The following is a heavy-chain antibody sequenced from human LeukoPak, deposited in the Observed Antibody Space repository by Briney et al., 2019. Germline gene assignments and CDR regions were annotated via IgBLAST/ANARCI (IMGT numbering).Heavy chain of an antibody. J-gene: IGHJ4*02. V-gene: IGHV5-51*01. CDR3: ARRYYDYVWGSYRPDPYFDY. CDR2: IYPGDSDT. Sequence: GESLKISCKGSGYSFTSYWIGWVRQMPGKGLEWMGIIYPGDSDTRYSPSFQGQVTISADKSISTAYLQWSSLKASDTAMYYCARRYYDYVWGSYRPDPYFDYWGQGTLVTVSS. D-gene: IGHD3-16*02. CDR1: GYSFTSYW.